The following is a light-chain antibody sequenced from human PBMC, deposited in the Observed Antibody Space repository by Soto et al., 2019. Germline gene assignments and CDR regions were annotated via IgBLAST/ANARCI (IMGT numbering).Light chain of an antibody. CDR3: QSYDSSLSFYV. Sequence: QSVLTQPPSVSGAPGQRVTISCTGSSSNIGAGYDVHWYQQLPGTAPKLLIYGNSNRPSGVPDRFSGSKSGTSASLAITGLQAEDEADHYCQSYDSSLSFYVFGTGTKLTVL. CDR2: GNS. V-gene: IGLV1-40*01. CDR1: SSNIGAGYD. J-gene: IGLJ1*01.